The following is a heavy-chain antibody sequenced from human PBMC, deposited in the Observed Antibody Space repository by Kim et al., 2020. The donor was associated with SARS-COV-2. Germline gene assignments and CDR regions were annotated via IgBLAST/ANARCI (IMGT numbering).Heavy chain of an antibody. J-gene: IGHJ4*02. Sequence: GGSLRLSCAASGFRFTFSNYGMHWVRQAPGKGLEWVAVTSYDGSSKYYADSVKGRFTISRDNSKNTLFLQMNSLRPEDTAVYYCAKSLVAAGTDGFDYWGQGTLVTVSS. CDR1: GFRFTFSNYG. CDR2: TSYDGSSK. V-gene: IGHV3-30*18. D-gene: IGHD6-13*01. CDR3: AKSLVAAGTDGFDY.